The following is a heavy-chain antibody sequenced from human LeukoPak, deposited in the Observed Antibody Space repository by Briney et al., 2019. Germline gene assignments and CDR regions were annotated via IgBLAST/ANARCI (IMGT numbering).Heavy chain of an antibody. Sequence: PGRSLRLPCAASGFTFDDYAMHWVRQAPGKGLEWVSGISWNSGSIGYADSVKGRFTISRDNAKNSLYLQMNSLRAEDTALYYCAKGSSGWTSDAFDIWGQGTMVTVSS. J-gene: IGHJ3*02. CDR2: ISWNSGSI. CDR3: AKGSSGWTSDAFDI. CDR1: GFTFDDYA. V-gene: IGHV3-9*01. D-gene: IGHD6-19*01.